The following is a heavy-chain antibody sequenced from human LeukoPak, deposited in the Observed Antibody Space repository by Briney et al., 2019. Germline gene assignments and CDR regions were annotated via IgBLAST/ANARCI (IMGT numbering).Heavy chain of an antibody. J-gene: IGHJ4*02. CDR2: IYSGGST. D-gene: IGHD4-23*01. Sequence: GGSLRLSCAASGFTVSSNYMSWVRQAPGKGLEWVSVIYSGGSTYYADSVKGRFTISRDNSKNTLYLQMNSLRAEDTAVYYYASYGGNSEDYFDYWGQGTLVTVSS. CDR3: ASYGGNSEDYFDY. CDR1: GFTVSSNY. V-gene: IGHV3-53*01.